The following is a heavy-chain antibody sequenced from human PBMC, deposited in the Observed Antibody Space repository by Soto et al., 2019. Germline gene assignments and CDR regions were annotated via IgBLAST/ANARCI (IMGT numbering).Heavy chain of an antibody. CDR1: GGTFSSHA. J-gene: IGHJ6*02. V-gene: IGHV1-69*13. D-gene: IGHD2-2*03. Sequence: ASVKVSCKASGGTFSSHAISWVRQAPGRGLEWMGGIIPIFGTTNYAQNFRARVTITADESTSTAYMELSSLTSEDTAVYYCGSVGYCSSTNCLFYYYHYGMDVWGQGTTVTVSS. CDR2: IIPIFGTT. CDR3: GSVGYCSSTNCLFYYYHYGMDV.